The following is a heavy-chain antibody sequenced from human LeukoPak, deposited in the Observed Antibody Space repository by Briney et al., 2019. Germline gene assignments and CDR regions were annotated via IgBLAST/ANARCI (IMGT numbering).Heavy chain of an antibody. D-gene: IGHD2-2*01. V-gene: IGHV1-69*04. Sequence: SVKVSCKASGGTFSSYAINWVRQAPGQGLEWMGRIIPMFDIANYAQKLKGRVTITADKSTSTVYMDLSSLGSEDTAVYYCAAAKDPIVVVPAATHGVFHYWGQGTLVTVSS. CDR3: AAAKDPIVVVPAATHGVFHY. J-gene: IGHJ4*02. CDR2: IIPMFDIA. CDR1: GGTFSSYA.